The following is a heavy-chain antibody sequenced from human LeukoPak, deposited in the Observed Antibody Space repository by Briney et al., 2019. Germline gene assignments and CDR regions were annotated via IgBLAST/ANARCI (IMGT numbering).Heavy chain of an antibody. J-gene: IGHJ6*02. CDR1: GASIGSYY. Sequence: PSETLSLTCTVSGASIGSYYWSWIRQPPGKGLEWIGYISQNGYTKYTPSLKSRVTISRDTSENQFSLILSSVTAADTAVYYCTRHDVVAVIGHGMAFWGQGTTVTVSS. CDR2: ISQNGYT. CDR3: TRHDVVAVIGHGMAF. D-gene: IGHD2-15*01. V-gene: IGHV4-59*08.